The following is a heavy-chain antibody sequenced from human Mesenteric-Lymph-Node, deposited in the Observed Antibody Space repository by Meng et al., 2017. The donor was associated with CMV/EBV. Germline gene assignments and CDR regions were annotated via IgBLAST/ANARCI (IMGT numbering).Heavy chain of an antibody. D-gene: IGHD2-2*01. CDR2: INQSGST. Sequence: SETLSLTCAVYNGPFRGYYWSWIRQPPGKGLEWIGEINQSGSTNYNPSLKSRLTISVDTSKNQFSLKRNSVTAADTAVYFCASNVRSLDCSSVTCSRDDYWGQGTLVTVSS. V-gene: IGHV4-34*01. CDR3: ASNVRSLDCSSVTCSRDDY. J-gene: IGHJ4*02. CDR1: NGPFRGYY.